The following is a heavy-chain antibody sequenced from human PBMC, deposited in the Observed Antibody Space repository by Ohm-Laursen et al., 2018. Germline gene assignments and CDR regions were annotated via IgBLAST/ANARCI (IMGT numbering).Heavy chain of an antibody. V-gene: IGHV3-23*01. J-gene: IGHJ4*02. CDR1: GFTFSSYA. Sequence: GSLRLSCTASGFTFSSYAMSWVRQAPGKGLEWVSAISGSGGSTYYADSVKGRFTISRDNSKNTLYLQMNSLRAEDTAVYYCAKRLRYSSGWYNYWGQGTLVTVSS. CDR2: ISGSGGST. CDR3: AKRLRYSSGWYNY. D-gene: IGHD6-19*01.